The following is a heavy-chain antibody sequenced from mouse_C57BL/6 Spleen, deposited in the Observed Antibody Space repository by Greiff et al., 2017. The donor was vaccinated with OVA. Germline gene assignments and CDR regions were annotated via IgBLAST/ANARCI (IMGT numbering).Heavy chain of an antibody. CDR2: ISDGGSYT. CDR3: ARGHGSPPYYFDY. V-gene: IGHV5-4*01. CDR1: GFTFSSYA. Sequence: EVQRVESGGGLVKPGGSLKLSCAASGFTFSSYAMSWVRQTPEKRLEWVATISDGGSYTYYPDNVKGRFTLSRDNAKNNLYLQMSHLKSEDTAMYNCARGHGSPPYYFDYWGQGTTLTVSS. D-gene: IGHD1-1*01. J-gene: IGHJ2*01.